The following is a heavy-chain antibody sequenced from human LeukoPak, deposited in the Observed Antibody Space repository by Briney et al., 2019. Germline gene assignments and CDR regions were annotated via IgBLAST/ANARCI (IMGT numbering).Heavy chain of an antibody. D-gene: IGHD4-23*01. V-gene: IGHV2-5*02. J-gene: IGHJ4*02. Sequence: SGPTLVKPTQTLTLTCTFSGFSLSTSGVGVGWIRQPPGKALEWLALIYWDDDKRYSPPLKSRLTITKDTSKNQVVLIMTNMDPVDTATYYCARYGGNSATIDYWGQGTLVTVSS. CDR2: IYWDDDK. CDR3: ARYGGNSATIDY. CDR1: GFSLSTSGVG.